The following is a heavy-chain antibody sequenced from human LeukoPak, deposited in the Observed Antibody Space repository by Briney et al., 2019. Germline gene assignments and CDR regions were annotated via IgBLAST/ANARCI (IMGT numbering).Heavy chain of an antibody. Sequence: ASVKVSCTASGYTFTSYGISWVRQAPGQGLEWMGLINPSGGSTSYAEKFQGRVIMTRDMSTTTDYMELSSLRSEDTAVYYCARDNSIGGRGWWSDPWGQGTLVTVSS. J-gene: IGHJ5*02. CDR1: GYTFTSYG. D-gene: IGHD4-23*01. V-gene: IGHV1-46*01. CDR3: ARDNSIGGRGWWSDP. CDR2: INPSGGST.